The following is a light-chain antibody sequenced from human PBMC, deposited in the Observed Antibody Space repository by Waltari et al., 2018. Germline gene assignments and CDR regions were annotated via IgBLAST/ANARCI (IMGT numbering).Light chain of an antibody. J-gene: IGLJ1*01. CDR2: DVV. CDR3: SSFTSSSSFV. Sequence: QSALTQPASVSGSPGQSINISCTGTIRDVGDYKYVSWYQQHPGDVPRLLIYDVVKRPSGVSSRFSGSRSDNTARLTISGLQAADEAHYYCSSFTSSSSFVFGSGTKVTV. V-gene: IGLV2-14*03. CDR1: IRDVGDYKY.